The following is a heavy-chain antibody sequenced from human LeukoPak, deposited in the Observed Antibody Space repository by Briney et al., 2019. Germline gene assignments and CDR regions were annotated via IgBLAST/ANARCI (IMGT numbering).Heavy chain of an antibody. D-gene: IGHD3-22*01. V-gene: IGHV4-59*04. CDR1: GGSISSYY. J-gene: IGHJ4*02. CDR3: ATPDSSGYYYLY. Sequence: PSATLCLNCTVSGGSISSYYCSWLRQPPSHGLEWIGNIYYTGSTYYNPSLKSRVTISVETSKNQFSLKLTSVTAADTAVYYCATPDSSGYYYLYWGQGTLVTVSS. CDR2: IYYTGST.